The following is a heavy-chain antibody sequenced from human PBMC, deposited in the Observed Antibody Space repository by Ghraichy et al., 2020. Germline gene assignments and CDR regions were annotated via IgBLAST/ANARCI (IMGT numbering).Heavy chain of an antibody. D-gene: IGHD4-17*01. CDR3: ARVYGDDTTHGGSYYGMDV. CDR2: IYYSGST. Sequence: SETLSLTCTVSGGSISSYYWSWIRQPPGKGLEWIGYIYYSGSTNYNPSLKSRVTISVDTSKNQFSLKLSSVTAADTAVYYCARVYGDDTTHGGSYYGMDVWGQGTTVTVSS. CDR1: GGSISSYY. V-gene: IGHV4-59*08. J-gene: IGHJ6*02.